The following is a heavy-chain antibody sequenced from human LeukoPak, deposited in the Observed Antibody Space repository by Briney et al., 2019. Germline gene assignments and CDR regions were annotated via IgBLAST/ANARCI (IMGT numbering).Heavy chain of an antibody. D-gene: IGHD4/OR15-4a*01. J-gene: IGHJ4*02. CDR1: GFTFSSYA. V-gene: IGHV3-23*01. CDR2: ISGSGGST. Sequence: GGSLRLSCAASGFTFSSYAMSWVRQAPGKGLEWVSAISGSGGSTYYADSVKGRFTISRDNSKNTLYLQMNSLRAEDTAVYYCAKDLTQTPMTIQDYWGQGTLVTVSS. CDR3: AKDLTQTPMTIQDY.